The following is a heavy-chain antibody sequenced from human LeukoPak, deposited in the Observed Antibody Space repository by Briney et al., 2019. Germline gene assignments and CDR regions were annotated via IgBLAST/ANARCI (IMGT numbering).Heavy chain of an antibody. CDR2: ISSSSSYI. J-gene: IGHJ6*03. Sequence: PGGSLRLSCAASGFTFSSYSMNWVRQAPGKGLEWVSSISSSSSYIYYADSVKGRFTISRDNAKNSLYLQMNSLRAEDTALYYCAKGSGGVYEDYMDVWGKGTTVTVSS. D-gene: IGHD2-8*02. CDR3: AKGSGGVYEDYMDV. V-gene: IGHV3-21*04. CDR1: GFTFSSYS.